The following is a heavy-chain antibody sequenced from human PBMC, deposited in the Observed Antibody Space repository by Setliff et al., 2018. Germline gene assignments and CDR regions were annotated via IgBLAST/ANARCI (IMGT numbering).Heavy chain of an antibody. CDR3: ARHPYYYGSGTYLDNNNRWFDP. CDR2: IYPGDSIT. J-gene: IGHJ5*02. CDR1: GYSFSTCW. V-gene: IGHV5-51*01. D-gene: IGHD3-10*01. Sequence: GGSLTISCKGSGYSFSTCWIGWVRQMPGKGLEWVGIIYPGDSITRYSPSFQGQVTISVDKSINTTYLQWSSLRASDTAIYYCARHPYYYGSGTYLDNNNRWFDPWGQGTLVTVSS.